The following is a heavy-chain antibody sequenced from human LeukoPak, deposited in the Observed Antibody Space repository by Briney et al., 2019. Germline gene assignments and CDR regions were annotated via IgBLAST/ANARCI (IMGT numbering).Heavy chain of an antibody. Sequence: ASVKVSCKASGYTFTSYYMHWVRQAPGQGLEWKGIINPSGGSTSYAQKFQGRVTMTRDTSTSTVYMELSSLRSEDTAVYYCARDWYDSSGYPELWYWGQGTLVTVSS. CDR2: INPSGGST. V-gene: IGHV1-46*01. CDR3: ARDWYDSSGYPELWY. CDR1: GYTFTSYY. D-gene: IGHD3-22*01. J-gene: IGHJ4*02.